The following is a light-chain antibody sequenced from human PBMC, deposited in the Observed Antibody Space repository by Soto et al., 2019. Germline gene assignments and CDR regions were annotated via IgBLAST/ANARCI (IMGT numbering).Light chain of an antibody. Sequence: DIQMTQSPSALSASVGDTVTVTCRASQAIGDHLAWFQQQQGKVPQRLIYSVSTLHTGAPSRFRGSGSETDFTLTVTNLQPEGFASYFCLQHYTYSPPFGGGT. CDR2: SVS. V-gene: IGKV1-17*03. CDR1: QAIGDH. J-gene: IGKJ4*02. CDR3: LQHYTYSPP.